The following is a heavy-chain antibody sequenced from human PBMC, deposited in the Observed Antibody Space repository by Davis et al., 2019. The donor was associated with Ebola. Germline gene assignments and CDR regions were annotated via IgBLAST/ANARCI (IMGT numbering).Heavy chain of an antibody. J-gene: IGHJ6*04. V-gene: IGHV1-8*01. CDR1: GYTFTSYD. CDR2: MNPNSGNT. D-gene: IGHD2-2*01. CDR3: ARGVLRRGYCSSTSCYYYYYYGMDV. Sequence: ASVKVSCKASGYTFTSYDINWVRQATGQGLEWMGWMNPNSGNTGYAQKFQGRVTMTRNTSISTAYMELSSLRSEDTAVYYYARGVLRRGYCSSTSCYYYYYYGMDVWVKGTTVTVSS.